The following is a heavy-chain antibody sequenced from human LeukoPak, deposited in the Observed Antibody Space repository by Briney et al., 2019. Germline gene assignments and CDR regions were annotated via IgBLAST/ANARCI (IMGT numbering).Heavy chain of an antibody. V-gene: IGHV4-59*01. CDR1: SGSISSYY. Sequence: PSETLSLTCTVSSGSISSYYWSWIRQPPGKGLEWIGYIYYSGSTNYNPSLKSRVTISVDTSKNQFSLKLSSVTAADTAVYYCARASTATGSNGFDYWGQGTLVTVSS. D-gene: IGHD2-8*01. CDR3: ARASTATGSNGFDY. J-gene: IGHJ4*02. CDR2: IYYSGST.